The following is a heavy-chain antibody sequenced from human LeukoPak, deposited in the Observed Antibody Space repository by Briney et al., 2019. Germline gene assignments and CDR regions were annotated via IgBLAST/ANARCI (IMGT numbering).Heavy chain of an antibody. Sequence: ASVKVSCKASGYTFTSYAMHWVRQAPGQRLEWMGWINAGNGNTKYSQKFQGRVTITRDTSASTAYMELSSLRSEDTAVYYCAREFLTSSGHYIFDYWGQGTLVTVSS. D-gene: IGHD3-22*01. CDR3: AREFLTSSGHYIFDY. CDR1: GYTFTSYA. V-gene: IGHV1-3*01. J-gene: IGHJ4*02. CDR2: INAGNGNT.